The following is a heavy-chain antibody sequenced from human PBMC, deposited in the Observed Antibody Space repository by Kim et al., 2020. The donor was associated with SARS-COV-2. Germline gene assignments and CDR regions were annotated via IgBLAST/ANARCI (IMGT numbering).Heavy chain of an antibody. CDR1: GFTISSHW. J-gene: IGHJ4*02. CDR3: ARDENWSLDY. V-gene: IGHV3-74*01. CDR2: IDGDGSGT. D-gene: IGHD1-1*01. Sequence: GWSLRLSCAASGFTISSHWMYWVRQVPGKGLVWVSRIDGDGSGTNYADSVKGRFTISRDNAKSTLYLQMNSLRVDDTAIYYCARDENWSLDYWGQGTLVTVSS.